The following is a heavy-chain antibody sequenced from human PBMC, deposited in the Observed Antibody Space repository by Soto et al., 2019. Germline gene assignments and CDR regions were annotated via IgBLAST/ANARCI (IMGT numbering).Heavy chain of an antibody. CDR2: MYHSGST. D-gene: IGHD3-22*01. CDR1: GGSISSGGYS. J-gene: IGHJ1*01. CDR3: ARTMIVGPTAQYFQH. V-gene: IGHV4-30-2*01. Sequence: SETLSLTCAVSGGSISSGGYSWSWIRQPPGKGLEWIGYMYHSGSTYYNPSLKSRVTISIDRSKNQFSLKLSSVTAADTAVYYCARTMIVGPTAQYFQHWGQGTLVTVSS.